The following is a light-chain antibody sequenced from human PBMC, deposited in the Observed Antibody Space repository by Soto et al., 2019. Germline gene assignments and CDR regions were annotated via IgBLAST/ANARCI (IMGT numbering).Light chain of an antibody. V-gene: IGLV2-23*01. CDR1: SSDVGSYNL. CDR2: EGS. Sequence: QSALTQPASVSGSPGQSITISCTGTSSDVGSYNLVSWYQQHPGKAPKLMIYEGSKRPSGVSNRFSGSKSGNTASLTIYGLQAEDEDDDYCFSYAGSSTYVVFGGGTKLTVL. CDR3: FSYAGSSTYVV. J-gene: IGLJ2*01.